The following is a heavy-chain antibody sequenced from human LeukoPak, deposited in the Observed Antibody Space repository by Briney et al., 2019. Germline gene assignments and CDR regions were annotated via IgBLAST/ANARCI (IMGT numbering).Heavy chain of an antibody. CDR2: ISYDGSNK. V-gene: IGHV3-30*04. J-gene: IGHJ4*02. CDR3: AKGIHYDSSGYYLAY. CDR1: GYTFSNYA. D-gene: IGHD3-22*01. Sequence: GGSLRLSCAASGYTFSNYAMHWVRQAPGKGLEWVAVISYDGSNKYYADSVKGRFTISRDNSKNTLYLQMNSLRAEDTAVYYCAKGIHYDSSGYYLAYWGQGTLVTVSS.